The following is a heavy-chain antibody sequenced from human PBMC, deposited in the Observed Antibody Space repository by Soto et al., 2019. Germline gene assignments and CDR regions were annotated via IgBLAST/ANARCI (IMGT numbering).Heavy chain of an antibody. CDR1: GGSISSYY. J-gene: IGHJ5*02. D-gene: IGHD6-6*01. V-gene: IGHV4-59*01. Sequence: QVQLQESGPGLVKPSETLSLTCTVSGGSISSYYWSWIRQPPGKGLEWIGYIYYSGSTNYNPSLKSRVTISVDTSKNQFSLKLSSVTAADTAVYYCASGGAARPTNWFDPWGQGTLVTVSS. CDR3: ASGGAARPTNWFDP. CDR2: IYYSGST.